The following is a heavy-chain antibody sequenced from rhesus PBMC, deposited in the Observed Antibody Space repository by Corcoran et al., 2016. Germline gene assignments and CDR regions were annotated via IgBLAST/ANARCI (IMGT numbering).Heavy chain of an antibody. Sequence: QVQLQESGPELVKPSETLSLTCAVSGGSISSNYWSWIRQPPGKGLEWFGYIGGSSGSTNSTPSLNGRVTISTDTSKNQFSLKLSSVTAADTAVYYCARHGLAAAGSFDYWGQGVLVTVSS. J-gene: IGHJ4*01. CDR3: ARHGLAAAGSFDY. V-gene: IGHV4-165*01. D-gene: IGHD6-31*01. CDR1: GGSISSNY. CDR2: IGGSSGST.